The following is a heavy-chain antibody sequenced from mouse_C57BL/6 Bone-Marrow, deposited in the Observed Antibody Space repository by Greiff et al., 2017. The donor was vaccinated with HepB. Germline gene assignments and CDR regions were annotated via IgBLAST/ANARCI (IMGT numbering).Heavy chain of an antibody. D-gene: IGHD2-4*01. CDR2: IDPENGDT. CDR3: TPFMITPMDY. V-gene: IGHV14-4*01. Sequence: EVQGVESGAELVRPGASVKLSCTASGFNIKDDYMHWVKQRPEQGLEWIGWIDPENGDTEYASKFQGKATITADTSSNTAYLQLSSLTSEDTAVYYCTPFMITPMDYWGQGTSVTVSS. J-gene: IGHJ4*01. CDR1: GFNIKDDY.